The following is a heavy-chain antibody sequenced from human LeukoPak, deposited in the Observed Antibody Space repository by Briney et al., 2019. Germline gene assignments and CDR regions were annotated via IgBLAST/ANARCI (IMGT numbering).Heavy chain of an antibody. CDR1: EFTFSSYS. D-gene: IGHD1-26*01. J-gene: IGHJ4*02. CDR3: ARRGYHDYSGFDY. CDR2: SSGRSDDI. Sequence: PGGSLRLSCAGSEFTFSSYSMHWVRQAPGKGLEWVSSSSGRSDDIYYADSVQGRFTISRDNSKNSLYLQMKSLRAEDTALYYCARRGYHDYSGFDYWGQGTLVTVSS. V-gene: IGHV3-21*01.